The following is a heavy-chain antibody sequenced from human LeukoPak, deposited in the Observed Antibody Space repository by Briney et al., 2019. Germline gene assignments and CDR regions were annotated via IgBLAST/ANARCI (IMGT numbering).Heavy chain of an antibody. CDR3: ARYFSSSGWYSVNWFDP. J-gene: IGHJ5*02. CDR1: GGSFSGYY. V-gene: IGHV4-34*01. D-gene: IGHD6-19*01. Sequence: SETLSLTCAVYGGSFSGYYWSWIRHPPGMALEWIGEINHSGSTNYNPSLKSRVTISVDTSKNQFSLKLSSVTAADTAVYYCARYFSSSGWYSVNWFDPWGQGTLVTVSS. CDR2: INHSGST.